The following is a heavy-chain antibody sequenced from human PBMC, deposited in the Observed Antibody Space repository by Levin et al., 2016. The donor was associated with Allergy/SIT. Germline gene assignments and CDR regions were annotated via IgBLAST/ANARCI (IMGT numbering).Heavy chain of an antibody. CDR3: ARLGNVHLGDTCYVCAFDI. CDR2: IYYSGTT. V-gene: IGHV4-39*01. Sequence: SETLSLTCTVSGGSISSSSYYWGWIRQPPGKGLEWIGSIYYSGTTYYDPSLKSRVSISVDTSKNQFSLKLSSVTAADTAVYYCARLGNVHLGDTCYVCAFDIWGQGTLVTVSS. CDR1: GGSISSSSYY. J-gene: IGHJ3*02. D-gene: IGHD2-2*01.